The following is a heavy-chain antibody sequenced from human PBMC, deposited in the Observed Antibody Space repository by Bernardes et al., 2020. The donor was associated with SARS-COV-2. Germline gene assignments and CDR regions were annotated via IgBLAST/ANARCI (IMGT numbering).Heavy chain of an antibody. J-gene: IGHJ4*02. D-gene: IGHD3-22*01. V-gene: IGHV3-74*01. CDR1: GLTISNYW. CDR2: VKGDGSIT. CDR3: DLTYYYDSSGYN. Sequence: GGSLRLSCVVSGLTISNYWMHWVHQAPGKGLVWVARVKGDGSITNYEDSVKGRFTISRDNAKNTLYLQMNSLRAEDTAVYYCDLTYYYDSSGYNWGQGTLVTVSS.